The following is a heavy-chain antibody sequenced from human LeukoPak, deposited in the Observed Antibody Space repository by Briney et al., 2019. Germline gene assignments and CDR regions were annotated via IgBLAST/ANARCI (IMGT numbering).Heavy chain of an antibody. Sequence: GGSLRLSCAASGFTFDDYGMSWVRQAPGKGLEWVSGINWNGGSTGYADSVKGRFTISRDNAKNSLYLQMNSLGAEDTALYYCARELTYYYDSSGYSPGAFDIWGQGTMVTVSS. CDR1: GFTFDDYG. D-gene: IGHD3-22*01. CDR3: ARELTYYYDSSGYSPGAFDI. CDR2: INWNGGST. J-gene: IGHJ3*02. V-gene: IGHV3-20*04.